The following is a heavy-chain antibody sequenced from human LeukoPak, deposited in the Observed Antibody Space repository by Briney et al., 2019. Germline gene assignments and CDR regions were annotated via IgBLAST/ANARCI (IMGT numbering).Heavy chain of an antibody. V-gene: IGHV4-4*07. CDR1: GGSISSYY. CDR3: XKGYSSSRFDP. CDR2: IYTSGST. Sequence: SETLSLTCTVSGGSISSYYWSWIRQPAGKGLEWIGRIYTSGSTNYNPSLKSRVTMSVDTSKNQFSLKLSSVTAADTAVYYCXKGYSSSRFDPWGQGTLVTVSS. D-gene: IGHD6-13*01. J-gene: IGHJ5*02.